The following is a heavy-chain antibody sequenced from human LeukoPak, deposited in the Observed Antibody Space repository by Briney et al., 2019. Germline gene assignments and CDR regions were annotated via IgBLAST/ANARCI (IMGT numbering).Heavy chain of an antibody. CDR3: ARIAAAGYYFDY. CDR2: ISSSSSYI. D-gene: IGHD6-13*01. CDR1: GFTFSSYT. V-gene: IGHV3-21*01. Sequence: GGSLRLSCAASGFTFSSYTMNWVRQAPGKGLEWVSSISSSSSYIYYADSVKGRFTISRDNAKNSLYLQMNSLRAEDTAVYYCARIAAAGYYFDYWGQGTLVTVSS. J-gene: IGHJ4*02.